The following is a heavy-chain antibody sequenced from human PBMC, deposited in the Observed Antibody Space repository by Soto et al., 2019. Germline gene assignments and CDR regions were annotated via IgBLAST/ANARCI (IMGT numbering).Heavy chain of an antibody. V-gene: IGHV3-30*02. CDR2: IWSDGTDK. J-gene: IGHJ6*02. CDR1: RFTFSNYG. Sequence: PGGSLRLSCAASRFTFSNYGMHWVRQAPDKGLDWVAFIWSDGTDKYYADSVKGRFTISRDNSKNTLYLQMNSLRAEDTAVYYCAKLSLEPYGMDVWGQGTTVTVSS. CDR3: AKLSLEPYGMDV.